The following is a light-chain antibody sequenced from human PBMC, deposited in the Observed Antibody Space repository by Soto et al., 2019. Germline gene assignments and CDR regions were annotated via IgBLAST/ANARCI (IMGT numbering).Light chain of an antibody. V-gene: IGLV2-8*01. CDR2: DVS. CDR3: SSYACSNTLGV. J-gene: IGLJ1*01. CDR1: SSDVGRYNS. Sequence: QSALTQPPSASGSPGQSVTISCTGTSSDVGRYNSVSWYQQHPGKAPKVVIYDVSKRPSGVPDRFSGSKSGNTASLTVSGLQAEDEADYYCSSYACSNTLGVFGTGTKLTVL.